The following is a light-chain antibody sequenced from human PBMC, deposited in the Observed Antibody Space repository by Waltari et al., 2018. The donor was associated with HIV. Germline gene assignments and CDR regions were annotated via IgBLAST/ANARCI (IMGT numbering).Light chain of an antibody. Sequence: SYVLTQPPSVSMAPGKTARLTCGGYNIGSKSAHWYQQKPGQAPVLVIYDESDRPSGIAERFSGSNSGNTATLTISRVEAVDEADYYCQVWDSGIVVFGGGTKVTVL. CDR3: QVWDSGIVV. CDR1: NIGSKS. V-gene: IGLV3-21*04. CDR2: DES. J-gene: IGLJ2*01.